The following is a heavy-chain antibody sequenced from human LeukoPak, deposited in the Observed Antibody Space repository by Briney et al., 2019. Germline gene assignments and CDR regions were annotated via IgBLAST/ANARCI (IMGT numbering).Heavy chain of an antibody. CDR2: ISWNSGSI. D-gene: IGHD5-18*01. V-gene: IGHV3-9*03. CDR3: AKGDSYGYRGAFDI. CDR1: GFTFSTYW. J-gene: IGHJ3*02. Sequence: GGSLRLSCAASGFTFSTYWMTWVRQAPGKGLEWVSGISWNSGSIGYADSVKGRFTISRDNAKNSLYLQMNSLRAEDMALYYCAKGDSYGYRGAFDIWGQGTMVTVSS.